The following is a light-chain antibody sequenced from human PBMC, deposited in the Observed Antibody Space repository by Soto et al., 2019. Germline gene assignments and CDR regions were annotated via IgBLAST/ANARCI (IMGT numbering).Light chain of an antibody. CDR2: DAS. J-gene: IGKJ4*02. CDR3: KQRNSWPPQ. CDR1: QSISNN. V-gene: IGKV3-11*01. Sequence: EIVLTQSPATLSLSPGERATLSCRASQSISNNLAWYQQKPGQAPRLLIYDASNRATGTPARFSGSGSGTDFTLTISSLEPEDFAVYYCKQRNSWPPQFGGGTKVDIK.